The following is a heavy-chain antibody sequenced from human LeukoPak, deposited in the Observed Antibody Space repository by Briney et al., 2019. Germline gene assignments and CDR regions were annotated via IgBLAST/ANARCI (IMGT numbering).Heavy chain of an antibody. J-gene: IGHJ4*02. CDR3: ARIHYYISGPPDS. D-gene: IGHD3-22*01. V-gene: IGHV3-48*01. CDR2: ISSSSSTI. Sequence: GGSLRLSCAASGFTFSSYSLNWVRQAPGKGLEWVSYISSSSSTIYYADSVRGRFTISRDNAKNSLYLQMNSLRAEDTAVYYCARIHYYISGPPDSWGQGTLVTVSS. CDR1: GFTFSSYS.